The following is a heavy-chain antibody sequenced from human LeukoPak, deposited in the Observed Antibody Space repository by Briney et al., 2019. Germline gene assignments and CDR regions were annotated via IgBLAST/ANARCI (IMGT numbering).Heavy chain of an antibody. CDR2: IYSSGSP. D-gene: IGHD3-22*01. Sequence: SGTLSLTCTVSGGSISSHNWNWIRQPPGKGLEWIGDIYSSGSPNYNPSLKSRVAISVDTSKNQFSLKLSSVTAADTAVYYCGRVDSSGYYTFFDYWGQGTLVTVSS. V-gene: IGHV4-59*11. CDR3: GRVDSSGYYTFFDY. CDR1: GGSISSHN. J-gene: IGHJ4*02.